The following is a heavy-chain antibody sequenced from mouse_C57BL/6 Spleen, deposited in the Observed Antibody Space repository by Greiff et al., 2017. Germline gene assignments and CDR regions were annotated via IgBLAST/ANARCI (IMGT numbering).Heavy chain of an antibody. J-gene: IGHJ2*01. CDR1: GYAFSSYW. D-gene: IGHD1-1*01. Sequence: QVQLQQSGAELVKPGASVKISCKASGYAFSSYWMNWVKQRPGKGLEWIGQIYPGDGDTNYNGKFEGKATLTANKSSSTAYMQLSSLTSEVSAVYFCTRDYGSSLDYWGQGTTLTVSS. V-gene: IGHV1-80*01. CDR2: IYPGDGDT. CDR3: TRDYGSSLDY.